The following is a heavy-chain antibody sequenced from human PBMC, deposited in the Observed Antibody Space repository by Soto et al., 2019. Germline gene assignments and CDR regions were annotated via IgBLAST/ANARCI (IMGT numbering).Heavy chain of an antibody. CDR1: GFTFNIYA. V-gene: IGHV3-23*01. Sequence: EVQLLASGGGLVQPGGSLRLSCTASGFTFNIYAMSWVSQALGQGLEWVSAVSESGGSTYYADSVTGRFTISRDNSKNTLVLQMNSLRGADTALYYCAKDRVGAARYNWVDHWVQGTLVTVST. D-gene: IGHD1-26*01. CDR3: AKDRVGAARYNWVDH. J-gene: IGHJ5*02. CDR2: VSESGGST.